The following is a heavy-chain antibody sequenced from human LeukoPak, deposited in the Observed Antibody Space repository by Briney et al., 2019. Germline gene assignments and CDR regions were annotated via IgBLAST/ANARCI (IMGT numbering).Heavy chain of an antibody. CDR1: GYTFIHYA. V-gene: IGHV1-2*04. Sequence: ASVKVSCKASGYTFIHYAVHWVRQAPGQRLEWMGWINPNSGGTNYAQKFQGWVTMTRDTSISTAYMELSRLRSDDTAVYYCARGSMGATKDWFDPWGRGTLVTVSS. CDR3: ARGSMGATKDWFDP. D-gene: IGHD1-26*01. J-gene: IGHJ5*02. CDR2: INPNSGGT.